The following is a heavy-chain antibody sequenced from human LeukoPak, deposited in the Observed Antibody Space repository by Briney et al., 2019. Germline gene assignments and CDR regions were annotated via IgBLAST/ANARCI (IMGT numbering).Heavy chain of an antibody. CDR3: ARGYTVIVYDY. CDR1: VGTFSSYA. Sequence: SVKVSCKASVGTFSSYAISWVRQAPGQGREWMGGIIPIFGTANYAQKFQGRVTITADESTSTAYMERSSLRSEDTPGYFTARGYTVIVYDYWGKGTLATVSS. CDR2: IIPIFGTA. V-gene: IGHV1-69*01. J-gene: IGHJ4*02. D-gene: IGHD1-1*01.